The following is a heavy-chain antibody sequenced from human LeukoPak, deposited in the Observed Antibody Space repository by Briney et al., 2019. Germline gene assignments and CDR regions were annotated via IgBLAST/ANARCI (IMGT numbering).Heavy chain of an antibody. D-gene: IGHD3-10*01. J-gene: IGHJ5*02. CDR3: TRGGPVVRGVMRGWFDP. V-gene: IGHV1-2*02. Sequence: ASVKVSCKASGYTFTGYYMQWVRQAPGQGLEWMGWINPNSGGTNYAQKFQGRVTMTRDTSISTAYVELTRVTSDDAAVYYCTRGGPVVRGVMRGWFDPWGQGTLVTVSS. CDR2: INPNSGGT. CDR1: GYTFTGYY.